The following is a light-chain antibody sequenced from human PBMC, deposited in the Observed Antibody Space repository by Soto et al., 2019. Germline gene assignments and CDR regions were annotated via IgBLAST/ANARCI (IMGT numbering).Light chain of an antibody. CDR2: GAS. J-gene: IGKJ1*01. CDR3: QQYDSSPVT. V-gene: IGKV3-20*01. Sequence: EIVLTQSPGSLSLSPGERAILSCRASQSVSSGFLAWYRQKPGQAPSLLIYGASSRATGIPDRFSGSGSGTDFTLTISRLEPEDFAVYYCQQYDSSPVTFGQGTKVEIK. CDR1: QSVSSGF.